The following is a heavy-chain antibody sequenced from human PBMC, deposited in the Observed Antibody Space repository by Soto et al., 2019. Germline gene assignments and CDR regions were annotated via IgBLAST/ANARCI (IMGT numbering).Heavy chain of an antibody. CDR1: GFTFSNYA. Sequence: SGGSLRLSCAASGFTFSNYAMSWVRQAPGKGLEWVSAISGAENAYYADSVKGRFTISRDDSKNILSLQMNSLRAEDTAIYYCAKNYYFDCWGQGTLVTVSS. D-gene: IGHD3-10*01. V-gene: IGHV3-23*01. CDR2: ISGAENA. J-gene: IGHJ4*02. CDR3: AKNYYFDC.